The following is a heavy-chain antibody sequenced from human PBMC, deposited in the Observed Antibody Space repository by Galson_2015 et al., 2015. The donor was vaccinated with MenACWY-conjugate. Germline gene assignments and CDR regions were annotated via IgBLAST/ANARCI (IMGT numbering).Heavy chain of an antibody. Sequence: ETLSLTCTVSGGSISNYYWSWIRQPPGKGLEWIGYIYYSGTTNYNPSLKSRVTISVDTSKNQFSLKLTSVTAADTAIYYCTRGGGNFELWGQGTLVTVSS. J-gene: IGHJ4*02. D-gene: IGHD4-23*01. CDR1: GGSISNYY. CDR2: IYYSGTT. CDR3: TRGGGNFEL. V-gene: IGHV4-59*01.